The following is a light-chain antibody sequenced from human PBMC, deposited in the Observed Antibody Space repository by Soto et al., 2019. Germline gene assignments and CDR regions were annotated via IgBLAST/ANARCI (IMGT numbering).Light chain of an antibody. Sequence: AIQLTQSPSSLSASVGDRVTITCRASQGISSALAWYQQKPGKAPKLLIYDASSLESGVPSRFSGSVSGTDFTLTISSLQPEDFATYYCQQFNSYSPLTFGGGTKVEIK. CDR2: DAS. V-gene: IGKV1-13*02. CDR1: QGISSA. J-gene: IGKJ4*01. CDR3: QQFNSYSPLT.